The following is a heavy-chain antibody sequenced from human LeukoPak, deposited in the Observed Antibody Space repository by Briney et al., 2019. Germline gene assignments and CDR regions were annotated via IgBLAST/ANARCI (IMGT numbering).Heavy chain of an antibody. CDR1: GYTFTGYY. CDR3: ARAGYYVGYFDY. Sequence: ASVKVSCKASGYTFTGYYMHWVRQAPGQGLEWMGWINPNSGGTNYAQKFQGRVTMTRDTSVSTAYMELSRLRSDDTAVYYCARAGYYVGYFDYWGQGTLVTVSS. D-gene: IGHD3-9*01. V-gene: IGHV1-2*02. CDR2: INPNSGGT. J-gene: IGHJ4*02.